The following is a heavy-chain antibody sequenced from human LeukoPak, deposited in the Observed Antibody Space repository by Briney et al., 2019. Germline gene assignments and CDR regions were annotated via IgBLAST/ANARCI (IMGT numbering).Heavy chain of an antibody. Sequence: SVKVSCKASVGTFTNYAISWVRQAPGQGLEWMGGIIPVFGSANYARKFQGRVTITADESTSTAYMELSRLRSEDTAVYYCARGLGPGATYWFDPWGQGTLVTVSS. CDR3: ARGLGPGATYWFDP. CDR2: IIPVFGSA. J-gene: IGHJ5*02. D-gene: IGHD4/OR15-4a*01. V-gene: IGHV1-69*13. CDR1: VGTFTNYA.